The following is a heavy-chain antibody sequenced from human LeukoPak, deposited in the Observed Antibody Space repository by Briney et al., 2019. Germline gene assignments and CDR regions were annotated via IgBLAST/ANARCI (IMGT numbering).Heavy chain of an antibody. CDR1: EFTFSSYW. D-gene: IGHD3-22*01. J-gene: IGHJ4*02. Sequence: GGSLRLSCEDSEFTFSSYWMHWVRQAPGKGLVWVSRISSSTSYADSVKGRFTISRDNARKTLYLQMNSVRAEDTAVYYCARDDYDSSTPYFFDYWGQGTLVTVSS. CDR2: ISSST. V-gene: IGHV3-74*01. CDR3: ARDDYDSSTPYFFDY.